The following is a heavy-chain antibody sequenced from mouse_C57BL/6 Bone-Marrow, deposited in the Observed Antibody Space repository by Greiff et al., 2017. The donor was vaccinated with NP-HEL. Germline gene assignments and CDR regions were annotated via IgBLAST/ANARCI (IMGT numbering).Heavy chain of an antibody. D-gene: IGHD2-5*01. CDR1: GYTFTSYW. J-gene: IGHJ3*01. CDR3: ARLYYSNYWFAY. Sequence: VQLQQPGAELVMPGASVKLSCKASGYTFTSYWMHWVKQRPGQGLEWIGEIDPSDSYTNYNQKFKGKSTLTVDKSSSTAYMQLSSLTSEDSAVYYCARLYYSNYWFAYWGQGTLVTVSA. CDR2: IDPSDSYT. V-gene: IGHV1-69*01.